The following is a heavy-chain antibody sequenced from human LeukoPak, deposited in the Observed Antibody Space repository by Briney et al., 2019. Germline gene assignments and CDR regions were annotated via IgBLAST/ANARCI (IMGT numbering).Heavy chain of an antibody. J-gene: IGHJ4*02. CDR1: GYTFTSYG. D-gene: IGHD3-10*01. CDR2: ISAYSGNT. CDR3: ARDSLLWFGELSGYFDY. Sequence: GASVKVSCKASGYTFTSYGISWVRQAPGQGLEWMGWISAYSGNTNYAQKLQGRVTMTTDTSTSTAYMELRSLRSDDTAVYYCARDSLLWFGELSGYFDYWGQGTLVTVSS. V-gene: IGHV1-18*01.